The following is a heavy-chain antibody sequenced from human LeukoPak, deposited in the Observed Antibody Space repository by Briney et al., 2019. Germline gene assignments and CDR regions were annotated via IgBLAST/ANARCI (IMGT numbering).Heavy chain of an antibody. CDR1: GYTFTSNY. V-gene: IGHV1-46*01. CDR3: ARDQEGFDY. J-gene: IGHJ4*02. Sequence: ASVTVSCTASGYTFTSNYIHWVRQAPGRGLEWMGMIYPRDGSTSYAQKFQGRVTVTRDTSTSTVHMELSGLRSEDTAVNYCARDQEGFDYWGQGTLVTVSS. CDR2: IYPRDGST.